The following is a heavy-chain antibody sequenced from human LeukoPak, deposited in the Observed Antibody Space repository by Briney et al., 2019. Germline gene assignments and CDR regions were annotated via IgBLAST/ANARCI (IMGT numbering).Heavy chain of an antibody. Sequence: GGSLRLSCAASGFTFDDYGMSWVRQAPGKGLEWVSGINWNGGSTGYADSVKGRFTISRDNTKNSVFLQMNSLRAEDTAIYYCARQKYTYGDFDSWGQGTLVTVSS. D-gene: IGHD5-18*01. V-gene: IGHV3-20*04. CDR2: INWNGGST. CDR1: GFTFDDYG. CDR3: ARQKYTYGDFDS. J-gene: IGHJ4*02.